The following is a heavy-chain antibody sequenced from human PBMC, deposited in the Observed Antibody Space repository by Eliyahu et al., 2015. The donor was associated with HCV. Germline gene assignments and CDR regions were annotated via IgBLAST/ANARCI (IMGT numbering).Heavy chain of an antibody. CDR3: ARHRDSSVVGLDR. V-gene: IGHV3-66*02. Sequence: EVQLVESGGGLVQPGGSLRLSCAASGFAVSGHYLSWIRQTPGKGLDWVSSFYTGGTTYYADSVKGRFIISRDDSKNTVHLQMNSLRVEDTAVYYCARHRDSSVVGLDRWGRGTLVTVSS. D-gene: IGHD3-22*01. J-gene: IGHJ5*02. CDR2: FYTGGTT. CDR1: GFAVSGHY.